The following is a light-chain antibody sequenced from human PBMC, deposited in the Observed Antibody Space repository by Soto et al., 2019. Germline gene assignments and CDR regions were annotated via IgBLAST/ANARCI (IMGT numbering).Light chain of an antibody. J-gene: IGKJ1*01. V-gene: IGKV3-15*01. Sequence: EIVMTQSPATLSVSPGERATLSCRASQSVNSNLVWYQQKPGQAPRLLIYGASTRATGIPGRFSGSGYGTECTITMRSLQAEDFAVYYCQPYNNWLWTFGQGTKVEIK. CDR1: QSVNSN. CDR3: QPYNNWLWT. CDR2: GAS.